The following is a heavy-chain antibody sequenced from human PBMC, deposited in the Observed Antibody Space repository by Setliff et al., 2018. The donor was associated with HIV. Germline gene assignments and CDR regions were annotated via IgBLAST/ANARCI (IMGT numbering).Heavy chain of an antibody. V-gene: IGHV4-34*01. Sequence: SETLSLTCAVYGGSFSGYYWSWIRQPPGKGLEWIGEINDSGTTNYNPSLKSRVTMSVDTSNNQFSLELSSVTAADTAVYYCARKSTLRYYYGSGGYSAWGQGTLVTVSS. D-gene: IGHD3-10*01. CDR3: ARKSTLRYYYGSGGYSA. J-gene: IGHJ5*02. CDR1: GGSFSGYY. CDR2: INDSGTT.